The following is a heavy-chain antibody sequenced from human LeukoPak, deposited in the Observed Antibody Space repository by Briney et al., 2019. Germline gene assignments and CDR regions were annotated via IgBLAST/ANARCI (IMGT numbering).Heavy chain of an antibody. D-gene: IGHD2-21*01. CDR3: AGYVVVIDY. V-gene: IGHV4-38-2*01. CDR2: IYHSGST. J-gene: IGHJ4*02. Sequence: PSETLSLTCAVSGYSISSGYYWGWIRQPPGKGLEWIGSIYHSGSTYYNPSLKSRVTISVDTSKNQFSLKLNSVTAADTAVYYCAGYVVVIDYWGQGTLVTVSS. CDR1: GYSISSGYY.